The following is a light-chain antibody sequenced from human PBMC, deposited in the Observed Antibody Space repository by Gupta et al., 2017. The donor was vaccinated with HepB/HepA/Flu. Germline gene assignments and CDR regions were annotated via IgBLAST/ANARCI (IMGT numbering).Light chain of an antibody. V-gene: IGKV1-39*01. J-gene: IGKJ1*01. CDR2: AAS. Sequence: DIQMTQSPSSLSASVGDRVTITCRASQSISSYLNWEQQKPGKAPKLLIYAASSLQSGVPSRFSGSGAGTDFTLTISSRETEDFETYYDQQSYTNTFGQGTKVEIK. CDR3: QQSYTNT. CDR1: QSISSY.